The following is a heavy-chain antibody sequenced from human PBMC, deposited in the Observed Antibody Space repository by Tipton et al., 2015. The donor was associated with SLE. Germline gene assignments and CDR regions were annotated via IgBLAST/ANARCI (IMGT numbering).Heavy chain of an antibody. J-gene: IGHJ3*02. CDR3: ARDRSGDQFSAFDI. CDR2: IWYDGSNK. V-gene: IGHV3-33*08. CDR1: GFTFSSCA. Sequence: SLRLSCAASGFTFSSCAMHWVRQAPGKGLEWVAVIWYDGSNKYYADSVKGRFTISRDNSKNTLYLQMNSLRAEDTAVYYCARDRSGDQFSAFDIWGQGTMVTVSS. D-gene: IGHD1-26*01.